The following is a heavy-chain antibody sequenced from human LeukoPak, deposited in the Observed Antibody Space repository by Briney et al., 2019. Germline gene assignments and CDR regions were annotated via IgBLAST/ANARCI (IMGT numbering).Heavy chain of an antibody. CDR2: TYYRSKWHN. D-gene: IGHD2-15*01. Sequence: SQTLSLTCAISGDSVSNKNTAWNWIRQSPSRGLEWLGRTYYRSKWHNTYAASVKSRITINPDTSKNQFSLQLNSVTPEDTAVYYCAKADCSVISCNVKDFWGQGTLVTVSS. V-gene: IGHV6-1*01. CDR3: AKADCSVISCNVKDF. J-gene: IGHJ4*02. CDR1: GDSVSNKNTA.